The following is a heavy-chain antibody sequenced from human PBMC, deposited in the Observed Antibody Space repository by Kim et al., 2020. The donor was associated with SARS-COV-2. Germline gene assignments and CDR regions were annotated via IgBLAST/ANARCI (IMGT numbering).Heavy chain of an antibody. J-gene: IGHJ2*01. CDR1: GGSFSGYY. CDR3: ARGRLGYSYGYGWYFDL. CDR2: INHSGST. V-gene: IGHV4-34*01. D-gene: IGHD5-18*01. Sequence: SETLSLTCAVYGGSFSGYYWSWIRQPPGKGLEWIGEINHSGSTNYNPSLKSRVTISVDTSKNQFSLKLSSVTAADTAVYYCARGRLGYSYGYGWYFDLWGRGTLVTVSS.